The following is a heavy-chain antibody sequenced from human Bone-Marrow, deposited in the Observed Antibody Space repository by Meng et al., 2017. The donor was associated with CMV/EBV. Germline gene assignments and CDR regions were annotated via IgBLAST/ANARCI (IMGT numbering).Heavy chain of an antibody. V-gene: IGHV1-69*05. CDR1: GGTFSSYA. J-gene: IGHJ6*02. D-gene: IGHD1-26*01. CDR3: ARGGWELLRWDYYYGMDV. CDR2: IIPIFGTA. Sequence: SVKVSCKASGGTFSSYAISWVRQAPGQGLEWMGGIIPIFGTANYAQKFQGRVTITTDESTSTAYMELSSLRSEDTAVYYCARGGWELLRWDYYYGMDVWGQGITVTVSS.